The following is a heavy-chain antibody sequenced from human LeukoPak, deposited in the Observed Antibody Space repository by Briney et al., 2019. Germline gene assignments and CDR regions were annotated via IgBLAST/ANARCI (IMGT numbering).Heavy chain of an antibody. D-gene: IGHD2-15*01. CDR3: ARLVPPGGGDCTGSNCHTVYYFDY. CDR2: IYYSGTT. V-gene: IGHV4-39*01. CDR1: GFTFSSYA. J-gene: IGHJ4*02. Sequence: GSLRLSCAASGFTFSSYAMSWVRQPPGKGLEWIGTIYYSGTTYYNPSLKSRVTISIDAAKNQFSLMLTSVTAADTAVYYCARLVPPGGGDCTGSNCHTVYYFDYWGQGTLVTVSS.